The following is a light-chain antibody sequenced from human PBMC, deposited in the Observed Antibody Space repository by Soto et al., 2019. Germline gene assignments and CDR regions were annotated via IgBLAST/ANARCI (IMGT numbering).Light chain of an antibody. V-gene: IGKV1-39*01. Sequence: IQMTHSPSSLSASVGYRVTITFRASQIISTYLNWFQQKPGKAPKLLIYSASSLLSGVPSRFSGSGSGTDFTLTISSLEPEDFAVYYCQQRSNWRWTFGQGTKVDIK. CDR3: QQRSNWRWT. CDR2: SAS. J-gene: IGKJ1*01. CDR1: QIISTY.